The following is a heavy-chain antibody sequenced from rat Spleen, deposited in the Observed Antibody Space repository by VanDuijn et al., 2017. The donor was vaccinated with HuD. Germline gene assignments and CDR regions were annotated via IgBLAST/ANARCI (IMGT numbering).Heavy chain of an antibody. J-gene: IGHJ2*01. CDR1: GFTFSNYY. V-gene: IGHV5-29*01. CDR2: ISYDGSNT. Sequence: EVQLVESGGGLMQPGRSLKLSCAASGFTFSNYYMAWVRQAPTKGLEWVATISYDGSNTYYRDSVKGRFTISRGNVKSTLYLQMDSLRSEDTATYYCARQNWPYYFDYWGQGVMVTVSS. D-gene: IGHD5-1*01. CDR3: ARQNWPYYFDY.